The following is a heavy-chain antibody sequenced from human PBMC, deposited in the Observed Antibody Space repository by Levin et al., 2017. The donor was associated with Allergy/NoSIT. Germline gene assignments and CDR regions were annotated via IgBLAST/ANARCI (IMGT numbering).Heavy chain of an antibody. CDR1: GFTFSGYW. Sequence: PGGSLRLSCAASGFTFSGYWMSWARQAPGKGLEWVVNIKHDGSEKYYVDSVKGRFTISRDNAKNFLFLQMNSLRAEDTAVYYCARGAFYPDYWGQGTLVTVSS. D-gene: IGHD3-16*01. CDR3: ARGAFYPDY. CDR2: IKHDGSEK. V-gene: IGHV3-7*04. J-gene: IGHJ4*02.